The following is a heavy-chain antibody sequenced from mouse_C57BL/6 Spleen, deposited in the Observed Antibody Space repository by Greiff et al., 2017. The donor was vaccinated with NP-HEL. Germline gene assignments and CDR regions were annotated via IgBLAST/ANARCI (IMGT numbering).Heavy chain of an antibody. V-gene: IGHV1-39*01. D-gene: IGHD1-1*01. J-gene: IGHJ4*01. CDR3: ARFYYGSSFYYAMDD. CDR2: INPNYGTT. Sequence: VQLQQSGPELVKPGASVKISCKASGYSFTDYNMNWVKQSTGKSLEWIGVINPNYGTTSYNQKFKGKATLTVDQSSSTAYMQLNSLTSEDSAVYYCARFYYGSSFYYAMDDWGQGTSVTVSS. CDR1: GYSFTDYN.